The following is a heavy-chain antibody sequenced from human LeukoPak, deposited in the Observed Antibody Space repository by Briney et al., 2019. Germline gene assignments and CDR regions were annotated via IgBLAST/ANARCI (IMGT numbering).Heavy chain of an antibody. CDR3: ARAVAGDYFDY. CDR2: ISSSISYT. J-gene: IGHJ4*02. V-gene: IGHV3-11*06. CDR1: GFTFSDYY. D-gene: IGHD6-19*01. Sequence: GGSLRLSCAASGFTFSDYYMSWIRQAPGKGLEWLSYISSSISYTNYADSVKGRITISRDNAKNSLYLQMNSLRAEDTAVYYCARAVAGDYFDYWGQGTLVTVSS.